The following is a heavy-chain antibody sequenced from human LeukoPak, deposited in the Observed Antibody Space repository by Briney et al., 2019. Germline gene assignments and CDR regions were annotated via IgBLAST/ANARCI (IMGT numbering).Heavy chain of an antibody. V-gene: IGHV3-21*01. Sequence: GGSLRLSCAASGFTFSSYSMNWVRQAPGKELEWVSSISSSSSYIYYADSVKGRFTISRDNAKNSLYLQMNSLRAEDTAVYYCAREDTAMVFDYWGQGTLVTVSS. D-gene: IGHD5-18*01. CDR2: ISSSSSYI. CDR3: AREDTAMVFDY. J-gene: IGHJ4*02. CDR1: GFTFSSYS.